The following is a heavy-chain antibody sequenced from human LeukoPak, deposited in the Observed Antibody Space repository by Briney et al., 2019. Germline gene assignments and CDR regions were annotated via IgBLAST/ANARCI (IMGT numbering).Heavy chain of an antibody. Sequence: GGSLRLSCAASEFNFENFAMNWVSQAPGKGLEWLSYISSSSTMIEYADSVKGRFTISRDNAKNSLYLQMSSLKGEDTAVYYCARGITVIRGVLLDFWGQGTQVIVSS. D-gene: IGHD3-10*01. CDR2: ISSSSTMI. CDR1: EFNFENFA. CDR3: ARGITVIRGVLLDF. V-gene: IGHV3-48*01. J-gene: IGHJ4*02.